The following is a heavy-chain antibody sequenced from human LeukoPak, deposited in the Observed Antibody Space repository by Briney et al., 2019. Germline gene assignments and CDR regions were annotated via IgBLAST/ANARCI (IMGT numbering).Heavy chain of an antibody. CDR1: GFTFSSYN. D-gene: IGHD2-15*01. CDR2: ISSSSSYI. Sequence: GGSLRLSCAASGFTFSSYNMNWVRQAPGKGLEWVSSISSSSSYIYYADSVKGRFTISRDNAKNSLYLQMNSLRAEDTAVYYCANLYCSGGSCYSGGPFDYWGQGTLVTVSS. V-gene: IGHV3-21*01. J-gene: IGHJ4*02. CDR3: ANLYCSGGSCYSGGPFDY.